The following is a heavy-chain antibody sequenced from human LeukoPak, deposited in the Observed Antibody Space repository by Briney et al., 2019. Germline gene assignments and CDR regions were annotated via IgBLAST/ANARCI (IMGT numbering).Heavy chain of an antibody. CDR2: IYPGDSDT. D-gene: IGHD6-19*01. V-gene: IGHV5-51*01. CDR3: ARPLEVGVAVAGMEY. Sequence: GESLKISCKGSGYSFTSYWIGWVRQMPGKGLEWMGIIYPGDSDTRYSPSFQGQVTISADKSISTAYLQWSSLKASDTAMYYCARPLEVGVAVAGMEYWGQGTLVTVSS. J-gene: IGHJ4*02. CDR1: GYSFTSYW.